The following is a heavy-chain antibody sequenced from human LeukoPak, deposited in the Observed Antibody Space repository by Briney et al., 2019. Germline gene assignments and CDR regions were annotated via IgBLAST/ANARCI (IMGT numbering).Heavy chain of an antibody. CDR1: GFTFSNAW. V-gene: IGHV3-15*07. CDR3: TTQYYYDSSGYYYYYYYGMDV. Sequence: GGSLRLSCAASGFTFSNAWRNWVRQAPGKGLEWVGRIKSKTDGGTTDYAAPVKGRFTISRDDSKNTLYLQMNSLKTEDTTVYYCTTQYYYDSSGYYYYYYYGMDVWGQGTTVTVSS. J-gene: IGHJ6*02. D-gene: IGHD3-22*01. CDR2: IKSKTDGGTT.